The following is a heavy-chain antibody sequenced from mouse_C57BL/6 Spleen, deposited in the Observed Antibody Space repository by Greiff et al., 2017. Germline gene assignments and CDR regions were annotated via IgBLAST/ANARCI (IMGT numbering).Heavy chain of an antibody. J-gene: IGHJ2*01. V-gene: IGHV1-82*01. CDR2: IYPGDGDT. CDR1: GYAFSSSW. CDR3: AISGTRGYYFDY. D-gene: IGHD4-1*01. Sequence: VQLQQSGPELVKPGASVKISCKASGYAFSSSWMNWVKQRPGKGLEWIGRIYPGDGDTNYNGKFKGKATLTADKSSSTAYMQLSSLTSEDSAVYFCAISGTRGYYFDYWGQGTTLTVSS.